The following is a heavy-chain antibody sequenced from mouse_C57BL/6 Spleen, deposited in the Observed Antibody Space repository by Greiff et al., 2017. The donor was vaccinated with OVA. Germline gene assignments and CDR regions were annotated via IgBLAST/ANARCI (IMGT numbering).Heavy chain of an antibody. D-gene: IGHD1-1*01. Sequence: QVQLKQPGAELVMPGASVKLSCKASGYTFTSYWMHWVKQRPGQGLEWIGEIDPSDSYTNYHQKFKGKSTLTVDKSSSTAYMQLSSLTSEDSAVYYGARRDYGSSPLDYWGQGTTLTVSS. CDR2: IDPSDSYT. CDR3: ARRDYGSSPLDY. CDR1: GYTFTSYW. V-gene: IGHV1-69*01. J-gene: IGHJ2*01.